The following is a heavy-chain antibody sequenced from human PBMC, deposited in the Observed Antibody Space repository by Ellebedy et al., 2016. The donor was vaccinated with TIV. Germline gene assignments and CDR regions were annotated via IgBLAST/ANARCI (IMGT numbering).Heavy chain of an antibody. Sequence: GESLKISXAASGFTFSSYAMSWVRQAPGKGLEWVSAISGSGGSTYYADSVKGRFIISRDKSKNTLYLQMNSLRAEDTAVYYCVTVETFYFAYWGQGTLVTVSS. J-gene: IGHJ4*02. CDR3: VTVETFYFAY. CDR1: GFTFSSYA. V-gene: IGHV3-23*01. D-gene: IGHD3-16*01. CDR2: ISGSGGST.